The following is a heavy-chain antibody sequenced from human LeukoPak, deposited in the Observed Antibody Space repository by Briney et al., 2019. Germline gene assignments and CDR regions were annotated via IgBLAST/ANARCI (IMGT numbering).Heavy chain of an antibody. Sequence: GGSLRLSCAASGFTLNSYSMNWVRQAPGKGLEWVSSISLSSGYIHYADSMKGRFTISRDNAKNSLYLQMNSLRAEDTAVYYCAELGITMIGGVWGKGTTVTISS. D-gene: IGHD3-10*02. V-gene: IGHV3-21*01. CDR1: GFTLNSYS. CDR2: ISLSSGYI. J-gene: IGHJ6*04. CDR3: AELGITMIGGV.